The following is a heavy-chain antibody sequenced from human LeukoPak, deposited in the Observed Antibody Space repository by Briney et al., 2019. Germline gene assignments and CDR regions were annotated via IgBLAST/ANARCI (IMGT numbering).Heavy chain of an antibody. CDR3: ARFITGGDAFDI. CDR1: GGSMGSSD. J-gene: IGHJ3*02. Sequence: SETLSLTCTVSGGSMGSSDWSWIRQVPGKGLEWVGCINYSGRTNYNPSLKSRVTISVDTSKNQFSLKLSSVTAADAAVYYCARFITGGDAFDIWGQGTMVTVSS. CDR2: INYSGRT. V-gene: IGHV4-59*12. D-gene: IGHD1-20*01.